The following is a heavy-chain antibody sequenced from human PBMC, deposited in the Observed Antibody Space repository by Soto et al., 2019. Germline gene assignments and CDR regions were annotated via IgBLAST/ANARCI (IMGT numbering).Heavy chain of an antibody. J-gene: IGHJ5*02. V-gene: IGHV2-5*02. D-gene: IGHD1-26*01. CDR1: GFSLSTSGVA. CDR2: IYWDDDK. CDR3: ASQVAYSGSYLGFDP. Sequence: QITFKESGPTLVRPTQTLTLTCTFSGFSLSTSGVAVGWIRQPPGKALEWLALIYWDDDKRYSPSLKSRLTIXTDXSXNQVVLTMTNMDPVDTATYYCASQVAYSGSYLGFDPWGQGTLVTVSS.